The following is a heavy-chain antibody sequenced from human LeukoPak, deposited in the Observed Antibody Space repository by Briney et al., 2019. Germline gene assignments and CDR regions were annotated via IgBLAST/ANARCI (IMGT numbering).Heavy chain of an antibody. J-gene: IGHJ6*03. CDR1: GYTFTSYD. Sequence: ASVKVSCKVSGYTFTSYDINWVRQATGQGLEWMGWMNPNSGNTGYAQKFQGRVTMTRNTSISTAYMELSSLRSEDTAVYYCARVRRGVISPLIYYYYMDVWGKGTTVTISS. V-gene: IGHV1-8*01. D-gene: IGHD3-10*01. CDR2: MNPNSGNT. CDR3: ARVRRGVISPLIYYYYMDV.